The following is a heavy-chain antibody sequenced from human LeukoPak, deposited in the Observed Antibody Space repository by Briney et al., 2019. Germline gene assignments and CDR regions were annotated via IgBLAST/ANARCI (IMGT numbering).Heavy chain of an antibody. V-gene: IGHV3-23*01. CDR3: AKGSHVLTGYSHFDY. Sequence: PGGSLRLSCAASGFTFSSYAMSWARQAPGKGLEWVSAISGSGGSTYYADSVKGRFTISRDNSKNTLYLQMNSLRAEDTAVYFCAKGSHVLTGYSHFDYWGQGTLVTVSS. CDR1: GFTFSSYA. J-gene: IGHJ4*02. CDR2: ISGSGGST. D-gene: IGHD3-9*01.